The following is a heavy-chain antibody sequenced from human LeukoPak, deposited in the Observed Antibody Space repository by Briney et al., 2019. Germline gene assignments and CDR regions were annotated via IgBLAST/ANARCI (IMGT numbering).Heavy chain of an antibody. J-gene: IGHJ5*02. CDR2: IKQDGSEK. CDR1: GFTFSIYW. Sequence: PGGSLRLSCAASGFTFSIYWMTWVRQAPGEGLEWVANIKQDGSEKNYVDSVKGRFTISRDNAKNSLYLEMNSLGVEDTAVYYCARGLNWFDPWGQGTLVTVSS. V-gene: IGHV3-7*03. CDR3: ARGLNWFDP.